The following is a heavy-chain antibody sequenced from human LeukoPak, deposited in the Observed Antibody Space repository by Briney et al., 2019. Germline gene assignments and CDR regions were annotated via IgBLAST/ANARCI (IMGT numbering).Heavy chain of an antibody. CDR1: GYTFTSYD. J-gene: IGHJ6*03. CDR2: MNPNSGNT. Sequence: ASVKVSCKASGYTFTSYDINWVRQATGQGLEWMGWMNPNSGNTGYAQKFQGRVTMTRNTSISTAYMELSSLRSEDTAVYYCARPTRILYPYYMDVWGKGTTVTVSS. CDR3: ARPTRILYPYYMDV. D-gene: IGHD2-8*01. V-gene: IGHV1-8*01.